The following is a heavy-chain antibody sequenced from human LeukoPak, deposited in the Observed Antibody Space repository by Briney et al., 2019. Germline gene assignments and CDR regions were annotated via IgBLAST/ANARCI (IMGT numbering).Heavy chain of an antibody. CDR1: GFSISVHW. J-gene: IGHJ5*02. Sequence: PGGSLRLSCAASGFSISVHWMHWVRQAPGKGLEWVSFTKTDGTGTTYADSVKGRFIISRDNARNTLYLEMNSLRAEDTAVYYCARDRPHNWFDWGQGTLVSVSS. CDR3: ARDRPHNWFD. CDR2: TKTDGTGT. D-gene: IGHD6-6*01. V-gene: IGHV3-74*01.